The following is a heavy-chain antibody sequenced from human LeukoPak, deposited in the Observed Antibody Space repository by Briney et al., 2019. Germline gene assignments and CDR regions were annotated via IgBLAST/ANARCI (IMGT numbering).Heavy chain of an antibody. J-gene: IGHJ4*02. CDR1: GFTFNNYN. CDR2: ITSSGTYI. D-gene: IGHD2-21*01. CDR3: ARVQTPYYGGDEIGY. Sequence: GGPLRLSCAASGFTFNNYNMNWVRQAPGKALEWVSSITSSGTYIFYADSVKGRFTISRDNAKNSLYLQVNSLRAEDTAVYYCARVQTPYYGGDEIGYWGQGTLVTVSS. V-gene: IGHV3-21*01.